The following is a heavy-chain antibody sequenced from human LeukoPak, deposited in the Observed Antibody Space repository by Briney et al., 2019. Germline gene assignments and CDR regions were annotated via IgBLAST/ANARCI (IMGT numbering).Heavy chain of an antibody. CDR1: GGSISDYS. CDR2: IYDSGST. CDR3: ASRAVAGERNFDY. J-gene: IGHJ4*02. Sequence: KSSETLSLTCIVSGGSISDYSWSWIRQPPGKGLDWIGYIYDSGSTKNNPSLKSRVTISTDTSKNQFSLKLSSVTAADTAVYYCASRAVAGERNFDYWGQGTLVTVSS. D-gene: IGHD6-19*01. V-gene: IGHV4-59*08.